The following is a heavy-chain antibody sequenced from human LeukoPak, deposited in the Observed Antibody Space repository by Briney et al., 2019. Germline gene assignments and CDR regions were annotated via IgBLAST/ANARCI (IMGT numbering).Heavy chain of an antibody. Sequence: ASVKVSCKASGYTFTSYYMHWVRQAPGEGLEWMGIINPTGGSTSYAQKCQGRVTMTGDTSTSTVYMELRRLRSEDTAVYYCARDHYHKIHSVMVTAPDYWGQGTLVIVSS. D-gene: IGHD2-21*02. CDR3: ARDHYHKIHSVMVTAPDY. CDR1: GYTFTSYY. J-gene: IGHJ4*02. V-gene: IGHV1-46*01. CDR2: INPTGGST.